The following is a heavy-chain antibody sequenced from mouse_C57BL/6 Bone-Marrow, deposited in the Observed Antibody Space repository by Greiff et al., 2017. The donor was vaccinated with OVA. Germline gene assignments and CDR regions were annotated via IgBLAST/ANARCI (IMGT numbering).Heavy chain of an antibody. Sequence: QVQLQQPGTELVKPGASVKLSCKASGYTFTSYWMHWVKQRPGQGLEWIGNINPSNGGTNYNEKFKSKATLTVDKSSSTAYMQLSSLTSEDSAVNKCARRGFGPYYYGSSDDYFDYWGQGTTLTVAS. J-gene: IGHJ2*01. V-gene: IGHV1-53*01. D-gene: IGHD1-1*01. CDR2: INPSNGGT. CDR3: ARRGFGPYYYGSSDDYFDY. CDR1: GYTFTSYW.